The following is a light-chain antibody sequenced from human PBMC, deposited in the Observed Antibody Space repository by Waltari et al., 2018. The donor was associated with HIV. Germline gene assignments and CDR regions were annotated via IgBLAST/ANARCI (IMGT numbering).Light chain of an antibody. CDR2: EGS. J-gene: IGLJ1*01. CDR1: SSDVGSYNL. CDR3: CSYTGSSTRRPYV. Sequence: QSALTQPASVSGSPGQSITISCTGTSSDVGSYNLVSRYQQHPGKAPKFMIYEGSKRPSGVSNRFSGSKSGNTASLTISGLQAEDEADYYCCSYTGSSTRRPYVFGTGTKVTVL. V-gene: IGLV2-23*01.